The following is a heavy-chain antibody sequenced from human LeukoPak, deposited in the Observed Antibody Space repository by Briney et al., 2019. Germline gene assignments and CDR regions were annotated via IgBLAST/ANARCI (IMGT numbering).Heavy chain of an antibody. J-gene: IGHJ4*02. CDR2: IYYSGST. CDR1: GGSISSSSYY. Sequence: SETLSLTCTVSGGSISSSSYYWGWIRQPPGKGLEWIGSIYYSGSTYYNPSLKSRVTISVDTSKNQFSLKLSSVTAADTAVYYCARAESPFWSGYPGYFDYWGQRTLVTISS. CDR3: ARAESPFWSGYPGYFDY. V-gene: IGHV4-39*07. D-gene: IGHD3-3*01.